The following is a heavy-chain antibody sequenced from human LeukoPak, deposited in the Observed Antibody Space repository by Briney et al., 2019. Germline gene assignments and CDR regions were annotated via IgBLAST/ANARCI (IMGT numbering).Heavy chain of an antibody. V-gene: IGHV4-59*12. Sequence: PSETLSLTCTVSGGSISSYYWSWIRQPPGKGLEWIEYIYYSGSTNYSPSLKSRVTISVDTSKNQFALKLSSVTAADTAVYYCARLGSYGGNSGTYYYYMDVWGKGTTVTVS. CDR1: GGSISSYY. D-gene: IGHD4-23*01. J-gene: IGHJ6*03. CDR2: IYYSGST. CDR3: ARLGSYGGNSGTYYYYMDV.